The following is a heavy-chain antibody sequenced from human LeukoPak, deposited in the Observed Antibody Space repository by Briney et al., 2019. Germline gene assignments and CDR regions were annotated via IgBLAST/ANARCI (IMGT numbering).Heavy chain of an antibody. CDR3: ARDQTQSHRNRWTHCRDV. Sequence: SEKVPYKACGYSIHRYYMLWVRQAPARGLEGMGIINPRAANTRYAHNFQDRVPITRDTSTSTAYMELRSLRFEDTALYCCARDQTQSHRNRWTHCRDVWRQDNRVTVFS. CDR1: GYSIHRYY. D-gene: IGHD1-1*01. V-gene: IGHV1-46*02. CDR2: INPRAANT. J-gene: IGHJ6*02.